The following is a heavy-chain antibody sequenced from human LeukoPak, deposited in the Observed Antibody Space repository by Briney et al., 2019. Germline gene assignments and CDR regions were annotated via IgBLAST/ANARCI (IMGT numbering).Heavy chain of an antibody. CDR2: IYYTGST. Sequence: PSETLSLTCTVSNGSITSGHYYWLWIRQHPGKGLEWLGYIYYTGSTYYNRSLRSRFTMAADTSKNQFSLRLTSVTAADAATYYCTRGSAYAFQFWGQGTLVTVSS. D-gene: IGHD5-12*01. J-gene: IGHJ4*02. CDR3: TRGSAYAFQF. V-gene: IGHV4-31*03. CDR1: NGSITSGHYY.